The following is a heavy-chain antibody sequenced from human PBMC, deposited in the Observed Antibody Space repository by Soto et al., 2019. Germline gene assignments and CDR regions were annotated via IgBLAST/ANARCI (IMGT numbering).Heavy chain of an antibody. CDR2: INHSGST. Sequence: SETRSLTCAVYGGSFSGYYWSWIRQPPGKGLEWIGEINHSGSTNYNPSLKSRVTISVDTSKNQFSLKLSSVTAADTAVYYCARGLGLGGTAPCYFDYWGQETRVTSSS. CDR1: GGSFSGYY. CDR3: ARGLGLGGTAPCYFDY. J-gene: IGHJ4*02. D-gene: IGHD3-16*01. V-gene: IGHV4-34*01.